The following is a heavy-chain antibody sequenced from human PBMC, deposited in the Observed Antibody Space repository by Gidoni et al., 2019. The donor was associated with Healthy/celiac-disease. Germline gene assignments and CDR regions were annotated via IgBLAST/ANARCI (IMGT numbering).Heavy chain of an antibody. J-gene: IGHJ6*03. D-gene: IGHD2-2*02. CDR3: AHDCSSTSCYNYYYYMDV. V-gene: IGHV2-5*02. CDR2: IYWDDDK. Sequence: QITLKESGPTLVNPTQTLPLPSTFPGFPPATVGLGVGWIRQPPETALEWLALIYWDDDKRYSPSLKSRLTITKDTSKNQVVLTMTNMDPVDTATYYCAHDCSSTSCYNYYYYMDVWGKGTTVTVSS. CDR1: GFPPATVGLG.